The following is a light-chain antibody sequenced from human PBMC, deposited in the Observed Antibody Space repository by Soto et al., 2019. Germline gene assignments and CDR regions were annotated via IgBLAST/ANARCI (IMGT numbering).Light chain of an antibody. CDR2: AAS. J-gene: IGKJ2*01. Sequence: DIQMTQSPSSLSASVGDRVSVTCRASQSISTYLNWYQQKPGKAPNLLIFAASRLQSGVQSRFSGSGSGTDFTLTISSRQPEDFATYYCQQTHSVPYTFGQGTRLEI. V-gene: IGKV1-39*01. CDR1: QSISTY. CDR3: QQTHSVPYT.